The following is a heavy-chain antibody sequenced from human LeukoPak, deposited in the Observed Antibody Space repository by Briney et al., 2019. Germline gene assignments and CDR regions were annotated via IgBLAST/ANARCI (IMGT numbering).Heavy chain of an antibody. Sequence: GGSLRLSGAASGFTFSDYYMSWIRQAPGKGLEWVSYISSSGSTIYYADSVKGRFTISRDNAKNSLYLQMNSLRAEDTAVYYCTTRNIAVAGTLIDYWGQGTLVTVSS. J-gene: IGHJ4*02. CDR3: TTRNIAVAGTLIDY. D-gene: IGHD6-19*01. CDR1: GFTFSDYY. V-gene: IGHV3-11*01. CDR2: ISSSGSTI.